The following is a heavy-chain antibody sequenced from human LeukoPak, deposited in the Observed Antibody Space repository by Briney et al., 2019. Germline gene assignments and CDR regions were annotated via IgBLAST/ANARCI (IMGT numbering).Heavy chain of an antibody. CDR2: IYTSGST. CDR3: AREAPYYDFWPTPFDY. D-gene: IGHD3-3*01. CDR1: GGSISSYY. J-gene: IGHJ4*02. Sequence: SETLFLTCTVSGGSISSYYWSWIRQPAGKGLEWIGRIYTSGSTNYNPSLKSRVTMSVDTSKNQFSLKLSSVTAADTAVYYCAREAPYYDFWPTPFDYWGQGTLVTVSS. V-gene: IGHV4-4*07.